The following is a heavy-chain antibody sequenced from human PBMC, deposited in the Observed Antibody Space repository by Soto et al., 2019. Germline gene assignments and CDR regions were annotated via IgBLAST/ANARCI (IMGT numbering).Heavy chain of an antibody. CDR3: AKDPQSWLTAFDI. D-gene: IGHD3-22*01. CDR2: ITHNSGSM. CDR1: GFHFADYA. Sequence: EVQLVESGGGLVQPGRSLRLSCAASGFHFADYAMHCVRQPPGKGLEWVSGITHNSGSMAYADSVKGRFTVSRDTAKNSLYLEMNSLTPEDTALYFCAKDPQSWLTAFDICGQGAM. V-gene: IGHV3-9*01. J-gene: IGHJ3*02.